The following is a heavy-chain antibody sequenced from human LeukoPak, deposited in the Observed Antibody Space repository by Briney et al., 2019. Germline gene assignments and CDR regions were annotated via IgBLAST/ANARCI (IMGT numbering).Heavy chain of an antibody. D-gene: IGHD3-22*01. J-gene: IGHJ5*02. V-gene: IGHV3-23*01. CDR2: ISGGGGST. CDR1: GFTFSSYA. Sequence: GGSLRLSCAASGFTFSSYAMSWVRQAPGKGLEWVSAISGGGGSTYYADSVKGRFTISRDNSKNTLYLQMNSLRAEDTAVYYCAKAVWFYDSSGYYPRWFDPWGQGTLVTVSS. CDR3: AKAVWFYDSSGYYPRWFDP.